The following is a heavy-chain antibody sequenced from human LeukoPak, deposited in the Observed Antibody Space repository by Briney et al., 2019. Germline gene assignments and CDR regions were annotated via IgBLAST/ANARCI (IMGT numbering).Heavy chain of an antibody. V-gene: IGHV1-8*01. CDR3: ARQNSGYTTYYYYYGMDV. CDR1: GYTFTSYD. CDR2: MNPNSGNT. Sequence: ASVKVSCKASGYTFTSYDVNWVRQTTGQGLEWMGWMNPNSGNTGYAQKFQGRVSMTRNTSTSTAYMELSSLRSEDTAVYYCARQNSGYTTYYYYYGMDVWGQGTTVTVSS. D-gene: IGHD3-22*01. J-gene: IGHJ6*02.